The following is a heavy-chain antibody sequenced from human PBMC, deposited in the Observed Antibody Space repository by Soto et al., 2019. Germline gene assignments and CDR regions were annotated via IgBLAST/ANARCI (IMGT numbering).Heavy chain of an antibody. V-gene: IGHV3-23*01. J-gene: IGHJ6*02. D-gene: IGHD5-12*01. CDR2: ISGSGDSA. CDR3: TRPKNELRFYSYNGIDV. CDR1: GFTFNSFA. Sequence: PGGSLRLSCAASGFTFNSFAMSWVRQAPGKGLEWVSAISGSGDSAYYADSVKGRFTISRDNSRNTLYLQMNSLKTEDTAVYYCTRPKNELRFYSYNGIDVWGQGTTVTVSS.